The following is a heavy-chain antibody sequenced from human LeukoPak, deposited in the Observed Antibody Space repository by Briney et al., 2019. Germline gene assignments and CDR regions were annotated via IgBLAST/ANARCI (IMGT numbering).Heavy chain of an antibody. CDR1: GDSISSFY. CDR3: ARGVAARAYGY. V-gene: IGHV4-59*08. CDR2: VYYSGST. Sequence: SETLSLTCTVSGDSISSFYWSWIRQPPGKGLEWIGHVYYSGSTNYNPSLKSRVTISVDTSKNQFSLKLSPVTAADTAVYYCARGVAARAYGYWGQGTLVTVSS. D-gene: IGHD6-6*01. J-gene: IGHJ4*02.